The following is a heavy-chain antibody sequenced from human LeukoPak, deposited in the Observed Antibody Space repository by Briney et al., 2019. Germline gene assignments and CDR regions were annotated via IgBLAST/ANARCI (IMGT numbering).Heavy chain of an antibody. D-gene: IGHD6-19*01. V-gene: IGHV3-23*01. J-gene: IGHJ4*02. CDR3: AYSSGWYYFDY. Sequence: GGSLRLSCAASGFTFSSYAMNWVRQAPGKGLEWVSTISGSGGSTYYADSVKGRFTISRDNSKNTLYLQMNSLRAEDTALYYCAYSSGWYYFDYWGQGILVTVSS. CDR1: GFTFSSYA. CDR2: ISGSGGST.